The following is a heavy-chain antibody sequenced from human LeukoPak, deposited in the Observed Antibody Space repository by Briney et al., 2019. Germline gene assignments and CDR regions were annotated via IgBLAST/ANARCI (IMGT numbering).Heavy chain of an antibody. CDR2: ISSSGSTI. D-gene: IGHD3-22*01. CDR3: ARGVPYYYDGSRYYYASY. V-gene: IGHV3-48*03. J-gene: IGHJ4*02. CDR1: GFTFSSYE. Sequence: GGSLRLSCAASGFTFSSYEMNWVRQAPGKGLEWVSYISSSGSTIYYADSVKGRFTISRDNAKNSLYLQMNSLRAEDTAVYYCARGVPYYYDGSRYYYASYWGQGTLVTVSS.